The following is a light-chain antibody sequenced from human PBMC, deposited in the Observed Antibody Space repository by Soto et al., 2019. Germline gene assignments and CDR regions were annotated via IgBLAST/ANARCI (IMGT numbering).Light chain of an antibody. Sequence: DVVLTQSPLSLPVTPGEPASISCRSRHIVLRSNGRNFLGWYLQRAGQSPQLLIYLGSNRASGVPDRFSGSGSGTDFTLTISRLEPEDFAVYYCQQYGRSWTFGQGTKVDIK. CDR3: QQYGRSWT. CDR1: HIVLRSNGRNF. CDR2: LGS. V-gene: IGKV2-28*01. J-gene: IGKJ1*01.